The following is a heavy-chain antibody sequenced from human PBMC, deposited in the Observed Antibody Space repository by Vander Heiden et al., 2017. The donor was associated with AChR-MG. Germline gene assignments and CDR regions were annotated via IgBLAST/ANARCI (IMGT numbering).Heavy chain of an antibody. V-gene: IGHV4-34*01. Sequence: QVQLQQWGAGLLKPSETLPLTCAVYGGSFSGYYWSWIRQPPGKGLEWIGEINHSGSTNYNPSLKSRVTISVDTSKNQFSLKLSSVTAADTAVYYCARGREVEQQLVLWGQGTLVTVSS. D-gene: IGHD6-13*01. J-gene: IGHJ4*02. CDR1: GGSFSGYY. CDR2: INHSGST. CDR3: ARGREVEQQLVL.